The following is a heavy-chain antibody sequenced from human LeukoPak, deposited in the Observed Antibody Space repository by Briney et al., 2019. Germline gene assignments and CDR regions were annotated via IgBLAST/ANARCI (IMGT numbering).Heavy chain of an antibody. D-gene: IGHD2-2*01. Sequence: PSETLSLTCTVSGGSISSYYWSWIRQPPGKGLDWVGYIYYSGSTNYNPSLKSRVTTSVDTSKNQLSLKLSSVTAADTAVYYCARVIGYCSSTSCFGYFDYWGQGTLVTVSS. CDR3: ARVIGYCSSTSCFGYFDY. J-gene: IGHJ4*02. V-gene: IGHV4-59*08. CDR1: GGSISSYY. CDR2: IYYSGST.